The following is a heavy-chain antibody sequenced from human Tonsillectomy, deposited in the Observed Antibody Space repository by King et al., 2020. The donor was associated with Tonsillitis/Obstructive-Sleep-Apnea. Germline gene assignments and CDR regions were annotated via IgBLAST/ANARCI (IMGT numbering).Heavy chain of an antibody. CDR1: GFTFSIYS. CDR2: ISSGSSYR. D-gene: IGHD6-25*01. J-gene: IGHJ6*03. CDR3: AKDGALAAPHLPEYSYMDV. V-gene: IGHV3-21*01. Sequence: EVQLVESGGGLVKPGGSLRLSCAASGFTFSIYSMNWVRQAPGTRLEWVSSISSGSSYRFYADSLKGRITISRDDASNSLFLEMNSLRAEDTALYYCAKDGALAAPHLPEYSYMDVWGRGTTVTVSS.